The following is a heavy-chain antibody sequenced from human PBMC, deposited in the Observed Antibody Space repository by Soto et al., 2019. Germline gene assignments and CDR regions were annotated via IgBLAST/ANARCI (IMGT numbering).Heavy chain of an antibody. D-gene: IGHD3-16*01. CDR2: IYYSGST. J-gene: IGHJ3*02. CDR1: GGSISSGGYY. V-gene: IGHV4-31*03. CDR3: ARALWGENAFDI. Sequence: SETLSLTCTVSGGSISSGGYYWSWIRQHPGKGLEWIGYIYYSGSTYYNPSLKSRVTISVDTSKNQFSLKLSSVTAADTAVYYCARALWGENAFDIWGQGTMVTVSS.